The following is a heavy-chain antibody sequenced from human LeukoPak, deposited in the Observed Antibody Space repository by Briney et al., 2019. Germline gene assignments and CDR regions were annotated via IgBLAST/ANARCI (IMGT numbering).Heavy chain of an antibody. CDR1: GYTFTGYY. CDR3: ARDRREWEQWYGY. J-gene: IGHJ4*02. V-gene: IGHV1-2*06. CDR2: INPNSGGT. D-gene: IGHD1-26*01. Sequence: ASVKVSCTASGYTFTGYYMHWVRQAPGQGLEWVGRINPNSGGTNYAQKLQGRVTMTTDTSTSTAYMELRSLRSDDTAVYYCARDRREWEQWYGYWGQGTLVTVSS.